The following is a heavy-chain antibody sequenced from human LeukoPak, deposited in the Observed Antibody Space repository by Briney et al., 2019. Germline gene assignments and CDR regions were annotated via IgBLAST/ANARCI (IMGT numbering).Heavy chain of an antibody. CDR2: IRSKGYGGTT. V-gene: IGHV3-49*04. Sequence: GRSLRLSCTTSGFTFGGYVMSWVRQAPGKGLGWVGFIRSKGYGGTTEYAASVKGRFTISRDDSESIAYLQMSSLKTEDTAVYYCTRSAGFYSGWYHDYWGQGTLVTVSS. D-gene: IGHD6-19*01. J-gene: IGHJ4*02. CDR1: GFTFGGYV. CDR3: TRSAGFYSGWYHDY.